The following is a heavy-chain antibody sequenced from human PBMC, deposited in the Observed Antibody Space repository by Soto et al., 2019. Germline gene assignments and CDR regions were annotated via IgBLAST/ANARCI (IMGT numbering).Heavy chain of an antibody. CDR3: ARRGSSSGIGTTGFVYFDY. Sequence: SETLSLTCAVYGGSFSGYYWSWIRQPPGKGLEWIGEINHSGSTNYNPSLKSRVTISVDTSKNQFSLKLSSVTAADTAVYYCARRGSSSGIGTTGFVYFDYWGQGTLVTVSS. CDR1: GGSFSGYY. D-gene: IGHD1-1*01. CDR2: INHSGST. V-gene: IGHV4-34*01. J-gene: IGHJ4*02.